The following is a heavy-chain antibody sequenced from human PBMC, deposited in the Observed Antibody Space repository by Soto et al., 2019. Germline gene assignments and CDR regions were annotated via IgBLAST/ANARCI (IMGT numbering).Heavy chain of an antibody. V-gene: IGHV4-31*03. CDR1: GGSISSGGSY. D-gene: IGHD5-18*01. Sequence: QVQLQESGPGLVKPSQTLSLTCTVSGGSISSGGSYWSWIRQHPGKGLEWIGYIYYSGSTYYNPSLKSRVTISVDTYKTQCSLKLSSVTAADTAVYYCARDRDTAGYYGMDVWGQGTTVTVSS. CDR2: IYYSGST. CDR3: ARDRDTAGYYGMDV. J-gene: IGHJ6*02.